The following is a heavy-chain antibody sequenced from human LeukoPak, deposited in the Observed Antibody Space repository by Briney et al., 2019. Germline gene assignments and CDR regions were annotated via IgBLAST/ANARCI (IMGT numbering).Heavy chain of an antibody. Sequence: GGSLRLSCAASGFTFDDYAMHWVRQAPGKGLEWVSLISGDGGSTYHADSVKGRFTISRDNSKNSLYLQMNSLRTEDTALYYCAKDRAGSSSSFSRGAFDIWGQGTMVTVSS. CDR1: GFTFDDYA. CDR2: ISGDGGST. V-gene: IGHV3-43*02. J-gene: IGHJ3*02. CDR3: AKDRAGSSSSFSRGAFDI. D-gene: IGHD6-6*01.